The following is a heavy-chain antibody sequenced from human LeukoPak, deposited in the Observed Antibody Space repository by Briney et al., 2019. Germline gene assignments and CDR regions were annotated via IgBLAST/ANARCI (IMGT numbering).Heavy chain of an antibody. J-gene: IGHJ5*02. CDR2: ISSSSSTI. CDR3: ARDGSLTVAGQPLFDH. CDR1: GFTFSSYS. D-gene: IGHD6-19*01. V-gene: IGHV3-48*01. Sequence: GGSLRLSCAASGFTFSSYSRNWVRQAPGKGLEWVSYISSSSSTIYYADSVKGRFTISRDNDKNSLYLQMHSLRAEDTAVYYCARDGSLTVAGQPLFDHWGQGTLFTVSS.